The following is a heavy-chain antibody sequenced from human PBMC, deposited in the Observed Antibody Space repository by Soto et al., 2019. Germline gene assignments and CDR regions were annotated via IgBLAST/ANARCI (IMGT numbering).Heavy chain of an antibody. Sequence: PGESLKISCKGSGYSFTSYWIGWVRQMPGKGLEWMGIIYPGDSDTRYSPSFQGQVTISADKSISTAYLQWSSLKASDTAMYYCARHLLNYYDSSGYSDYWGQGTLVTVS. CDR3: ARHLLNYYDSSGYSDY. J-gene: IGHJ4*02. D-gene: IGHD3-22*01. CDR2: IYPGDSDT. V-gene: IGHV5-51*01. CDR1: GYSFTSYW.